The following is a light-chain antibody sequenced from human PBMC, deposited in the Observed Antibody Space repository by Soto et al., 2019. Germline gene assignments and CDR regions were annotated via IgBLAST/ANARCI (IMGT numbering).Light chain of an antibody. Sequence: DIQMTQSPSTLSASVGDRATITCRASQTINRWLAWYQQKPGEVPKLLIYKASVLESGVPSRFSGSGSGTEFTLTISRLQPEDVATYYCQHWSFGQGTKVDIK. V-gene: IGKV1-5*03. J-gene: IGKJ1*01. CDR2: KAS. CDR3: QHWS. CDR1: QTINRW.